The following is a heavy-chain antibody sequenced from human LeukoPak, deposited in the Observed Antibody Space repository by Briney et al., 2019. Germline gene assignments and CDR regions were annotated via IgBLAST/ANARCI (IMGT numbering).Heavy chain of an antibody. D-gene: IGHD2-2*01. CDR3: ARDRGHCSSTSCDPEAFDI. CDR2: IIPIFGTA. J-gene: IGHJ3*02. Sequence: ASVKVSCKASGGTFSSYAISWVRQAPEQGLEWMGGIIPIFGTANYAQKFQGRVTITADESTSTAYMELSSLRSEDTAVYYCARDRGHCSSTSCDPEAFDIWGQGTMVTVSS. CDR1: GGTFSSYA. V-gene: IGHV1-69*13.